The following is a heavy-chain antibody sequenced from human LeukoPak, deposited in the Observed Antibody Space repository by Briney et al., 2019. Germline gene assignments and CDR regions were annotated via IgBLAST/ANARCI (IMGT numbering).Heavy chain of an antibody. Sequence: SETLSLTCTVSGGSISSYYWSWIRQPPGKGLEWIGYIYYSGSTNYNPSLKSRVTISVDTSKNQFSLKLSSVTAADTAVYYCARVIYGSKWFDPWGQGTLVTVSS. CDR2: IYYSGST. V-gene: IGHV4-59*12. J-gene: IGHJ5*02. CDR3: ARVIYGSKWFDP. D-gene: IGHD2-2*02. CDR1: GGSISSYY.